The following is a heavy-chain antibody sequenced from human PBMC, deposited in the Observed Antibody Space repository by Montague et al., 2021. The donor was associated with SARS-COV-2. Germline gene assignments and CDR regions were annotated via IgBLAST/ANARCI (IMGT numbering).Heavy chain of an antibody. CDR1: GDSVAGDRPT. D-gene: IGHD6-19*01. CDR2: SYYRSKKYY. Sequence: CAISGDSVAGDRPTRRWKRHSPAIQLEWQGGSYYRSKKYYEYAVSLKSRITINPDTSKNQFSLQVKSMTPEDTAVYYCALAVAGRGGYDYWGQGTLVTVSS. V-gene: IGHV6-1*01. CDR3: ALAVAGRGGYDY. J-gene: IGHJ4*02.